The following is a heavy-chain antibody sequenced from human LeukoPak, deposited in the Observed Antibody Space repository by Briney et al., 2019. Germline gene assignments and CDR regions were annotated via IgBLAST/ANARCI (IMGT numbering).Heavy chain of an antibody. D-gene: IGHD1-14*01. J-gene: IGHJ4*02. CDR1: GYTFTRHY. V-gene: IGHV1-46*01. CDR2: INPSGGST. Sequence: ASVKVSCKASGYTFTRHYMHWVRQAPGRGLEWVGIINPSGGSTIYAQKFQGRVTMTRDTSTSPVYMELSSLRSEATAVYYCATVLGALAFRTFEYWGQGTLVTVSS. CDR3: ATVLGALAFRTFEY.